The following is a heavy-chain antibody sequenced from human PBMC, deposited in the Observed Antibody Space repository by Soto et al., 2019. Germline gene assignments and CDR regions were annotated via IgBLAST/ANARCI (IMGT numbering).Heavy chain of an antibody. CDR3: ARELRAARGVIDY. J-gene: IGHJ4*02. V-gene: IGHV4-39*02. CDR1: GGSISSSSYY. D-gene: IGHD3-10*01. CDR2: IYYSGST. Sequence: SETLSLTCTVSGGSISSSSYYWGWIRQPPGKGLEWIGSIYYSGSTYYNPSLKSRVTISVDTSKNQFSLKLSSVTAADTAVYYCARELRAARGVIDYWGQGTLVTVSS.